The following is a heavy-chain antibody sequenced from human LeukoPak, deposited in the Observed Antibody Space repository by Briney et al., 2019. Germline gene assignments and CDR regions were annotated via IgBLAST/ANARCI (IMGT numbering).Heavy chain of an antibody. D-gene: IGHD6-19*01. V-gene: IGHV3-21*04. CDR2: ISRSSSSI. CDR3: ARHRIAVAVFDY. J-gene: IGHJ4*02. CDR1: GFTFSSYS. Sequence: GGSLRLSCAASGFTFSSYSMTWVRQAPGKGLEWVSFISRSSSSIYYADSVKGRFTLSRDNAKNSLSLQMNSLRAEDTAVYYCARHRIAVAVFDYWGQGTLVTVSS.